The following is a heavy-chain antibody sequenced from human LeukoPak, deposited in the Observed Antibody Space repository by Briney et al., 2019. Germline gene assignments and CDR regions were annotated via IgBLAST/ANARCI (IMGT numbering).Heavy chain of an antibody. CDR2: IRSKTYSGTT. CDR3: PRRPLQLWLYYRLVL. CDR1: GFTFDDHA. D-gene: IGHD5-18*01. V-gene: IGHV3-49*04. Sequence: GGSLRLSCAGSGFTFDDHAMSWVRQPPAKGVEWVGFIRSKTYSGTTEYAASLKGRFTIPRDDSKSPTYLQMNRLKTGDTALYYCPRRPLQLWLYYRLVLWGQGTTVTVSS. J-gene: IGHJ6*02.